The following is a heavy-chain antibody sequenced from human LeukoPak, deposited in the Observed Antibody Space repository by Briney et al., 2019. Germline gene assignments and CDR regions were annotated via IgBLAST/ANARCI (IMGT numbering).Heavy chain of an antibody. CDR1: GYTFTSDY. D-gene: IGHD1-26*01. CDR3: AGSSHQRNWFDP. V-gene: IGHV1-46*01. Sequence: ASVKVSCKASGYTFTSDYMNWVRQAPGQRLEWMGIVHSSGGVIRYAQEFQDRVTVTRDTSTSTIYLELSSLRSEDTAVYYCAGSSHQRNWFDPWGQGTLVIVSS. CDR2: VHSSGGVI. J-gene: IGHJ5*02.